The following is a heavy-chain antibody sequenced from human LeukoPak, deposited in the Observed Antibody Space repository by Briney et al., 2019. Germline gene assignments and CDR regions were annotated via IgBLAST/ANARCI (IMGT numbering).Heavy chain of an antibody. V-gene: IGHV3-23*01. CDR2: ITNSGGST. CDR3: AKDFWEPFDY. J-gene: IGHJ4*02. CDR1: GFTFSSFA. Sequence: GGSLRLSCAASGFTFSSFAMGWVRQAPGKGLEWVSAITNSGGSTYYADSVKGRFTISRDNSKNTLYLQMNSLRAEDTAVYYCAKDFWEPFDYWGQGTLVTVSS. D-gene: IGHD1-26*01.